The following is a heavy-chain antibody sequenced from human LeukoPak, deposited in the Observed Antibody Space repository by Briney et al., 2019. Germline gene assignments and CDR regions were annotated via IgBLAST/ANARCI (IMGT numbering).Heavy chain of an antibody. V-gene: IGHV1-18*01. CDR2: ISAYNGNT. CDR1: GYTFTSYG. CDR3: ARESYCSSTSCYEGYYYYYMDV. D-gene: IGHD2-2*01. J-gene: IGHJ6*03. Sequence: ASVKVSCKASGYTFTSYGISRVRQALGQGLEWMGWISAYNGNTNYAQKLQGRVTMTTDTSTSTAYMELRSLRSDDTAVYYCARESYCSSTSCYEGYYYYYMDVWGKGTTVTVSS.